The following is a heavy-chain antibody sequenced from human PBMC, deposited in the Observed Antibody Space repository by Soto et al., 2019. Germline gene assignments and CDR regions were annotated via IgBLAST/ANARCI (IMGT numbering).Heavy chain of an antibody. D-gene: IGHD3-3*01. CDR3: ARASTLFGPVLSD. CDR2: MFYSGNT. CDR1: GGSISGYY. V-gene: IGHV4-59*08. Sequence: QVQLQESGPGLVKPSETLSLTCTVSGGSISGYYWSWIRQPPGKGLEWIGYMFYSGNTKYNPSLRSRVTTSVDTSKNQVSLKLTSVTAADTAVYYCARASTLFGPVLSDWGQGSLVTVSS. J-gene: IGHJ4*02.